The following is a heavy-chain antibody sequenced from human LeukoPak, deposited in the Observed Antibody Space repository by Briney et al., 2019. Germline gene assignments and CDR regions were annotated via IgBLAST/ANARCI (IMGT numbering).Heavy chain of an antibody. J-gene: IGHJ5*02. CDR2: ISTSSTYI. V-gene: IGHV3-21*01. Sequence: GSLRLSCAASGFTFNTYSMNWVRQAPGRGLEWVSSISTSSTYIYYADSVKGRFTISRDNAENSLYLQMNSLTAEDTAVYFCARGSLRRTVLIWFETWGQGTLVTVSS. CDR3: ARGSLRRTVLIWFET. D-gene: IGHD1-14*01. CDR1: GFTFNTYS.